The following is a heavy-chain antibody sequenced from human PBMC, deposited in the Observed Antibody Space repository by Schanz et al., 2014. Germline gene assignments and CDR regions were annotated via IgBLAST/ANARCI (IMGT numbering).Heavy chain of an antibody. CDR3: AKQHGVIQQVSDY. Sequence: VQLLESGGGLVQPGGSLRLSCAASGFNFSSYGMHWVRQAPGKGLEWVGFISFDGRNTGYAHSVKGRFTISRDNSKNTVNLQMNSLRAEDTAVYYCAKQHGVIQQVSDYWGQGTLVTVSS. CDR1: GFNFSSYG. D-gene: IGHD3-22*01. J-gene: IGHJ4*02. CDR2: ISFDGRNT. V-gene: IGHV3-30*18.